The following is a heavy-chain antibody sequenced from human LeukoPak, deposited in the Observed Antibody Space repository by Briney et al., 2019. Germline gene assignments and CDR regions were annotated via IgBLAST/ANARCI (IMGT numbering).Heavy chain of an antibody. J-gene: IGHJ6*02. V-gene: IGHV3-53*01. CDR3: ARGPIASSSGDYRYGMDV. CDR1: GFTVSSNY. Sequence: GGSLRLSCAASGFTVSSNYMSWVRQAPGKGLEWVSIIYSGGSTYYADSVKGRFTISRDDSKNTLYLQMNSLRAEDTAVYYCARGPIASSSGDYRYGMDVWGQGTTVTVSS. D-gene: IGHD6-6*01. CDR2: IYSGGST.